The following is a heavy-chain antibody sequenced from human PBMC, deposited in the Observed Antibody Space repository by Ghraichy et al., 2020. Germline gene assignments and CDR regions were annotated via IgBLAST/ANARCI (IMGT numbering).Heavy chain of an antibody. J-gene: IGHJ4*01. CDR1: GFTFSSHW. CDR2: IKKDGSEK. CDR3: ARGYHYYDSSGYYRITFDY. D-gene: IGHD3-22*01. V-gene: IGHV3-7*03. Sequence: GGSLRLSCAASGFTFSSHWMSWVRQAPGKGLEWVANIKKDGSEKYYVDSVKGRFTISRDNAKNSLYLLMNSLRAEDTAVYYCARGYHYYDSSGYYRITFDYWGHGTLVTVSS.